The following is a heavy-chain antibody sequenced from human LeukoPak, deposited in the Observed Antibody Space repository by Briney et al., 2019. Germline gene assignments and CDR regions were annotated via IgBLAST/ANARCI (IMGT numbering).Heavy chain of an antibody. CDR2: FDPKDGKT. Sequence: ASVKVSCKVSGYTLTELSMHWVRQAPGKGLEWMGGFDPKDGKTIYAQKFHGRVTVTEDTSTDTAYMELNSLRSEDTAVYYFATVGYDFWSGYYAFVYWGQGTLVTVSS. D-gene: IGHD3-3*01. V-gene: IGHV1-24*01. CDR3: ATVGYDFWSGYYAFVY. J-gene: IGHJ4*02. CDR1: GYTLTELS.